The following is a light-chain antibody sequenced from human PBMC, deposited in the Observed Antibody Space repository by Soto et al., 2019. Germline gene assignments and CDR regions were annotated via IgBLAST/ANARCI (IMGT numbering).Light chain of an antibody. Sequence: QSGLTQPASVSGSPGQTITISCTGTSSDVGGYDYVSWHQQHPGKAPKLMIYDVSKRPSGVSNRFSGSKSGNTASLTISGLQAVDEADSSSRSKTGCTRDFGTGTKVTV. CDR2: DVS. V-gene: IGLV2-14*01. CDR3: RSKTGCTRD. J-gene: IGLJ1*01. CDR1: SSDVGGYDY.